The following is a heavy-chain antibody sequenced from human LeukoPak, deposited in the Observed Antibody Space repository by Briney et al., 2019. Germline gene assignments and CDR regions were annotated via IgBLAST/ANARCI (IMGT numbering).Heavy chain of an antibody. Sequence: SKTLSLTCTVSGGSISSYYWSWIRQPPGRGLEWIGYIYYSGNTKYNPSLKSRVTMTVDTSTNQFSLKLSSVTAADTAVYYCARHRGSGSPYFDYWGQGTLVTVSS. CDR2: IYYSGNT. V-gene: IGHV4-59*08. CDR1: GGSISSYY. D-gene: IGHD3-10*01. J-gene: IGHJ4*02. CDR3: ARHRGSGSPYFDY.